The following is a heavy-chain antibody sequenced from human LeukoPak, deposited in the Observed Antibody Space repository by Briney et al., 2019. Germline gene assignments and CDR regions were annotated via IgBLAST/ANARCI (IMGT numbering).Heavy chain of an antibody. Sequence: GGSLRLSCAASGFTFSHYGMHWVRQAPGKGLEWVAVIYYDGGNKYYADSVKGRFTISRDNSKSTLFLQMNSLRVDDTAVYYCARWGAGRTSDYWGQGTLVTVSS. CDR3: ARWGAGRTSDY. J-gene: IGHJ4*02. CDR2: IYYDGGNK. D-gene: IGHD1-26*01. CDR1: GFTFSHYG. V-gene: IGHV3-33*01.